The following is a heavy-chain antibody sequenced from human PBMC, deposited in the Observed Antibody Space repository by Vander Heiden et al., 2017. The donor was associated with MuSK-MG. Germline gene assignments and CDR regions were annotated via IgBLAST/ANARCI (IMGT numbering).Heavy chain of an antibody. V-gene: IGHV4-38-2*02. D-gene: IGHD5-18*01. J-gene: IGHJ3*02. CDR3: ARDTARGFDI. CDR1: GYSISSGYY. Sequence: QVQLQESGPGLVKPSETLSLTCAVSGYSISSGYYWGWIRQPPGKGLEWIGSIYHSGSTYYNPSLKSRVTISVDTSKNQFSLKLSSVTAADTAVYYCARDTARGFDIWGQGTMVTVSS. CDR2: IYHSGST.